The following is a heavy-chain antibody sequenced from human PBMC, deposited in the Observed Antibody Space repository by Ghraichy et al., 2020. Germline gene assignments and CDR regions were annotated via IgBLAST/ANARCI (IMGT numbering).Heavy chain of an antibody. Sequence: LSLTCAASGFPFRSYAFHWVRQAPGKGLEWVAVFSYDGTNKYYADSVKGRFTISRDNSKNSIYLQMNSLRAEDTAVYYCARGLRALLGEGYYMDGWGKGTTVTVSS. V-gene: IGHV3-30*04. CDR1: GFPFRSYA. CDR3: ARGLRALLGEGYYMDG. D-gene: IGHD2-15*01. J-gene: IGHJ6*03. CDR2: FSYDGTNK.